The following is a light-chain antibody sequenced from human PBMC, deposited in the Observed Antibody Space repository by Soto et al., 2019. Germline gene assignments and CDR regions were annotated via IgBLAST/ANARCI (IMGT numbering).Light chain of an antibody. Sequence: DIQMTQSPSFLSASVGDRVTISCRASQAINTYLNWYQQKPGKAPKLLIYGTSDLQNGGPSRFSGGGAGTDFTLAISSLQPEDFAPYYCQQSYSTLLITFGQGTRLE. CDR1: QAINTY. CDR3: QQSYSTLLIT. V-gene: IGKV1-39*01. J-gene: IGKJ5*01. CDR2: GTS.